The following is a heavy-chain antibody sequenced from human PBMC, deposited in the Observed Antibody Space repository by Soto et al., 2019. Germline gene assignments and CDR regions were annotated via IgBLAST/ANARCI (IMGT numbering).Heavy chain of an antibody. CDR3: AKDRDYDSSRPALHH. V-gene: IGHV3-23*01. CDR2: ISGSGGAT. Sequence: PGGSLRLSCAASGVSFRNYSMAWVRQAPGKGLEWVSGISGSGGATNYVDFVKGRFVISRDNSRNTVYLQMNSLRAEDTALYFCAKDRDYDSSRPALHHWGQGGRVNVYS. CDR1: GVSFRNYS. J-gene: IGHJ5*02. D-gene: IGHD3-22*01.